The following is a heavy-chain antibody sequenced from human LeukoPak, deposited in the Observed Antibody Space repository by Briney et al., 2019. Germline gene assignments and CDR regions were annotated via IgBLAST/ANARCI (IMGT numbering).Heavy chain of an antibody. CDR3: ARDLTGTTFFYFDY. D-gene: IGHD1-1*01. J-gene: IGHJ4*02. CDR2: ISYDGSNK. V-gene: IGHV3-30-3*01. CDR1: GFTFSSYA. Sequence: PGGSLRLSCAASGFTFSSYAMHWVRQAPGKGLEWVAVISYDGSNKYYADSVKGRFTISRDNSKNTLYLQMNSLRVEDTAVYYCARDLTGTTFFYFDYWGQGTLVTVSS.